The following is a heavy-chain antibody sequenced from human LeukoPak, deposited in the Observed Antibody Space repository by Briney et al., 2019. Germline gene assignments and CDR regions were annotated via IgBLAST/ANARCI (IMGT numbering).Heavy chain of an antibody. CDR3: ASPSLRYFDWSHAFDI. D-gene: IGHD3-9*01. J-gene: IGHJ3*02. CDR2: IRYDGSNK. CDR1: GFTFSSYG. Sequence: GGSLRLSCAASGFTFSSYGMHWVRQAPGKGLEWVAFIRYDGSNKYYADSVKGRFTISRDNSKNTLYLQMNSLRAEDTAVYYCASPSLRYFDWSHAFDIWGQGTMVTVSS. V-gene: IGHV3-30*02.